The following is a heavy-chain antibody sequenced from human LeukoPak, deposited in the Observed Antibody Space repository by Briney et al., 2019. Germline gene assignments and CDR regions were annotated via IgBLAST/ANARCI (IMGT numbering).Heavy chain of an antibody. CDR1: GGTFSSYA. CDR2: IIPIFGTA. Sequence: VASVKVSRKASGGTFSSYAISWVRQAPGQGLEWMGGIIPIFGTANYAQKFQGRVTITADESTSTAYMELSSLRSEDTAVYYCPRDHSGCLDYWGQGTLVTVSS. V-gene: IGHV1-69*13. J-gene: IGHJ4*02. D-gene: IGHD5-12*01. CDR3: PRDHSGCLDY.